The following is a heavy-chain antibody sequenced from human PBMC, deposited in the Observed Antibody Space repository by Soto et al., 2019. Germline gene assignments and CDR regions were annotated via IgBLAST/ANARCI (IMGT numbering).Heavy chain of an antibody. CDR3: ARGDHIVVVTAIYDY. CDR2: ISSSSSYI. CDR1: GFTFSSYS. V-gene: IGHV3-21*01. D-gene: IGHD2-21*02. J-gene: IGHJ4*02. Sequence: EVQLVESGGGLVQPGGSLRLSCAASGFTFSSYSMNWVRQAPGKGLEWVSSISSSSSYIYYADSVKGRFTISRDNAKNSLYLQMNSLRAEDTAVYYCARGDHIVVVTAIYDYWGQGTLVTVSS.